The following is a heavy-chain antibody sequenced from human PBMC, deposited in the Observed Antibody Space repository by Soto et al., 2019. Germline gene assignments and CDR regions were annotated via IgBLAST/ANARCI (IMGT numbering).Heavy chain of an antibody. CDR3: AGTITYYYDSSGYYMNDY. CDR2: IYYSGST. D-gene: IGHD3-22*01. CDR1: GGSISSSSYY. Sequence: SETLSLTCTVSGGSISSSSYYWGWIRQPPGKGLEWIGSIYYSGSTNYNPSLKSRVTISVDKSKNQFSLKLSSVTAADTAVYYCAGTITYYYDSSGYYMNDYWGQGTLVTVSS. J-gene: IGHJ4*02. V-gene: IGHV4-39*07.